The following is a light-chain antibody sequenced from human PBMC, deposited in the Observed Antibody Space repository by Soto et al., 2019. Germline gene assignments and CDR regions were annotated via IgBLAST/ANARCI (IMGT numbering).Light chain of an antibody. J-gene: IGKJ5*01. CDR1: EGIVNY. V-gene: IGKV1-9*01. CDR2: GAS. Sequence: IQLNQSPSSLYASVGDRVTITCRASEGIVNYLAWYQQQPGKAPKLLIYGASTLQGGVPSRFTGSGSGTDFTLTISILQPEDFATYHCQQLFRYPLAFGQGTRLEMK. CDR3: QQLFRYPLA.